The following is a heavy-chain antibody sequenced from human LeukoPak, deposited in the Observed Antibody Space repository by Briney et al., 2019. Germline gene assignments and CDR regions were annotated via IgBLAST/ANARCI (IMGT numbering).Heavy chain of an antibody. J-gene: IGHJ5*02. D-gene: IGHD2-2*01. CDR3: ARAHQLLPAYNWFDP. CDR2: IYYSGST. Sequence: PSETLSLTCTVSGGSISSGDYYWSWIRQPPGKGLEWIGYIYYSGSTYYNPSLKSRVTISVDTSKNQFSLKLSSVTAADTAVYYCARAHQLLPAYNWFDPWGQEPWSPSPQ. V-gene: IGHV4-30-4*01. CDR1: GGSISSGDYY.